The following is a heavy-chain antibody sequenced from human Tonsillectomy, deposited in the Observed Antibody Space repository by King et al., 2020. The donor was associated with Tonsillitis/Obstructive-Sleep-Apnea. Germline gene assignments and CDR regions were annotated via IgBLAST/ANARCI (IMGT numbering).Heavy chain of an antibody. CDR1: GFTFSSYG. CDR3: ARESGSSGWYPHFDY. V-gene: IGHV3-30*04. J-gene: IGHJ4*02. Sequence: VQLVESGGGVVQPGRSLRLSCAASGFTFSSYGMHWVRQTPGKGLEWVALISYDGSKKYYADSVKGRFTISRDNSRYTLCLQMNSLRAEDTAVYYCARESGSSGWYPHFDYWGQGTLVTVSS. CDR2: ISYDGSKK. D-gene: IGHD6-19*01.